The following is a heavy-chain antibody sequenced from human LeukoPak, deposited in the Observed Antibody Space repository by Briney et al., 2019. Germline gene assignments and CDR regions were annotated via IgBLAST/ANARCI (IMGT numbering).Heavy chain of an antibody. V-gene: IGHV1-46*01. Sequence: ASVKVSCKASGYTFTSYYMHWVRQAPGQGLEWMGIINPSGGSTSYAQKFQGRVAMTRDTSTSTVYMELSSLRSEDTAVYYCAREKDSSSSPPYYGMDVWGQGTTVTVSS. CDR1: GYTFTSYY. J-gene: IGHJ6*02. CDR3: AREKDSSSSPPYYGMDV. D-gene: IGHD3-22*01. CDR2: INPSGGST.